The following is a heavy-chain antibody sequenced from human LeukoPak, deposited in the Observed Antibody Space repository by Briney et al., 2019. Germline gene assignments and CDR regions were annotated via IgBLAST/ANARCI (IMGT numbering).Heavy chain of an antibody. D-gene: IGHD1-7*01. J-gene: IGHJ4*02. Sequence: NTSQTLSPTCSVSGGSISSSSYDWGWLRQPPGKGLEGIGSFYYSGSTYYNPSLKSRLTISVDTSKNLFYLKLSSVTAADTAVYYCARLGTNYPFDYWGQGTLVTVSS. CDR1: GGSISSSSYD. V-gene: IGHV4-39*01. CDR3: ARLGTNYPFDY. CDR2: FYYSGST.